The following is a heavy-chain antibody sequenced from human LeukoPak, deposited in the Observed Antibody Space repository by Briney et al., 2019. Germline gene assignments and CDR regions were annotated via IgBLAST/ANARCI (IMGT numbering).Heavy chain of an antibody. J-gene: IGHJ6*03. CDR3: ARAHAFSYYYYYMDV. D-gene: IGHD3-3*01. CDR2: ISSSSSYI. V-gene: IGHV3-21*01. CDR1: GFTFSSYS. Sequence: GGSLRLSCAASGFTFSSYSMNWVRQAPGKGLDWVSSISSSSSYIYYADSAKGRFTISRDNSKNTLYLQMNSLRADDTAVYYCARAHAFSYYYYYMDVWGKGTTVTVSS.